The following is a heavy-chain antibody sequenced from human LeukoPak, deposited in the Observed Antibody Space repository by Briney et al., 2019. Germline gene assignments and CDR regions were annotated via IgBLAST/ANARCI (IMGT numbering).Heavy chain of an antibody. J-gene: IGHJ5*02. CDR3: ARVLLAYCGGDCYRNNWFDP. CDR1: GGSISSGDYY. V-gene: IGHV4-30-4*01. Sequence: PSETLSLTCTVSGGSISSGDYYWSWIRQPPGKGLEWIGYIYYSGSTYYNPSLKSRVTISVDTSKNQFSLKLSSVTAADTAVYYCARVLLAYCGGDCYRNNWFDPWGQGTLVTVSS. D-gene: IGHD2-21*02. CDR2: IYYSGST.